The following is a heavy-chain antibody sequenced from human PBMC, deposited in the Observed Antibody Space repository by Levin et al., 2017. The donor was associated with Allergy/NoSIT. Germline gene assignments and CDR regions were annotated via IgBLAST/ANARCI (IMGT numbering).Heavy chain of an antibody. V-gene: IGHV4-4*02. CDR1: GGSIVTNDR. Sequence: SETLSLTCAVSGGSIVTNDRWSWVRQPPGKGLEWIGETHHTGSTKYNPSLKSRVTISVDKSNNHFSLRLTSVTAADTAVYYCARQGGCYCDFWGQGTLVTVSS. J-gene: IGHJ4*02. CDR3: ARQGGCYCDF. CDR2: THHTGST. D-gene: IGHD6-19*01.